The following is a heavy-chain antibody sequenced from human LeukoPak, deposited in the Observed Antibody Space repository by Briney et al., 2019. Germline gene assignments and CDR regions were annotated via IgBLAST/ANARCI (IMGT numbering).Heavy chain of an antibody. CDR3: ARGGISMVRGVIPYYFDY. CDR2: IYHSGTT. V-gene: IGHV4-30-2*01. D-gene: IGHD3-10*01. CDR1: GGSISSGGYS. J-gene: IGHJ4*02. Sequence: SQTLSLTCAVSGGSISSGGYSWNWIRQPPGKGLEWIGYIYHSGTTYYNPSLKSRDTISLDRSKNQFSLKLSSVTAADTAVYYCARGGISMVRGVIPYYFDYWGQGTLVTVSS.